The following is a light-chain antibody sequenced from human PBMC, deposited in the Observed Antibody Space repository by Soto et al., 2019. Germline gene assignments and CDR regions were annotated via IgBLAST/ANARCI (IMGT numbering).Light chain of an antibody. J-gene: IGLJ1*01. V-gene: IGLV1-40*01. Sequence: CVLTKPASVSGAPGQRVTISCTGSSSNIGAGYDVHWYQQLPGTAPKLLIYGNSNRPSGVPDRFSGSKSGTSASLAITGLQAEDEADYYCQSYDSSLSGYVFGTGTKVTVL. CDR3: QSYDSSLSGYV. CDR1: SSNIGAGYD. CDR2: GNS.